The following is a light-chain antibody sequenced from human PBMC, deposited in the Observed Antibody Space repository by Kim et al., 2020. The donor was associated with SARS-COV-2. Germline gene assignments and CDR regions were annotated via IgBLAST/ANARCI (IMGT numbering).Light chain of an antibody. CDR2: NAS. V-gene: IGLV3-21*04. J-gene: IGLJ2*01. Sequence: TAKVASEGNNIGVKSVHCYHQKPVQAPVLVIYNASDRPSGIPGRFSGSNSGNTATLTISRVEAGDEADYYCQVWDSSSDHPRVFGGGTQLTVL. CDR1: NIGVKS. CDR3: QVWDSSSDHPRV.